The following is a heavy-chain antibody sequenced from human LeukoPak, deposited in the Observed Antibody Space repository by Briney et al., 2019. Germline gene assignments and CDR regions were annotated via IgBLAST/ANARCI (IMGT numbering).Heavy chain of an antibody. J-gene: IGHJ6*04. Sequence: TSVKVSCKASGFTFTSSAVQWVRQARGQRREWIGWIVVGSGNTNYAQKFQERVTITRDMSTSTAYMELSSLRSEDTAVYYCAASSGYSYYYYGMDVWGKGTTVTVSS. D-gene: IGHD5-18*01. CDR1: GFTFTSSA. CDR2: IVVGSGNT. V-gene: IGHV1-58*01. CDR3: AASSGYSYYYYGMDV.